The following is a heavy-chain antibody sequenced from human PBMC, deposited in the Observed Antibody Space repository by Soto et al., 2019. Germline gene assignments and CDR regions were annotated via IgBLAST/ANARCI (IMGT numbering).Heavy chain of an antibody. Sequence: GGSLRLSCAASGFAFSSYDMDWVRQAPGKGLEWGSYIKTDGGSIHSAAAGKGRFTVSRDTYNNTLYLQMNNLRAEDTAIYYCVRGDNLCYDA. J-gene: IGHJ3*01. CDR1: GFAFSSYD. CDR2: IKTDGGSI. V-gene: IGHV3-48*03. CDR3: VRGDNLCYDA. D-gene: IGHD1-1*01.